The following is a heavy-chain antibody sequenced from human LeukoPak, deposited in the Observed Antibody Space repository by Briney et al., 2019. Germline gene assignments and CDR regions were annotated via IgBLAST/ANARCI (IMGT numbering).Heavy chain of an antibody. CDR1: GFPYSSYE. J-gene: IGHJ3*02. CDR3: ARYTAEGDHDVFDI. CDR2: ISSCGSFV. Sequence: QPGGPLRLSCAASGFPYSSYEMNWVRQAPGKGLEWLSYISSCGSFVLYADSVKGRFTISRDNAKYSLYLQMNSLRAKDTAVYYCARYTAEGDHDVFDIWGQGTMVTVSS. D-gene: IGHD1-14*01. V-gene: IGHV3-48*03.